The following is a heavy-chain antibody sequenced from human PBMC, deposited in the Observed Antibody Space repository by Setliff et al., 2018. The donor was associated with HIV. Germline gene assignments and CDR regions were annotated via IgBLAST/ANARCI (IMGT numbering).Heavy chain of an antibody. J-gene: IGHJ4*02. CDR2: INHSGST. CDR1: GESLSGYY. Sequence: PSETLSLTCAVYGESLSGYYWSWIRQPPGKGLQWIGEINHSGSTYYNPSLKSRVTLSVDTSKNQFSLNLSSVTAADTAVYYCARAPGVTPFDHWGPGTLVTVSS. CDR3: ARAPGVTPFDH. D-gene: IGHD2-21*02. V-gene: IGHV4-34*09.